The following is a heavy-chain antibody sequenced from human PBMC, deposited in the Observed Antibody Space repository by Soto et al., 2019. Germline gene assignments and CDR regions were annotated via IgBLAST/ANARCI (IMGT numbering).Heavy chain of an antibody. CDR2: ISAYNGNT. J-gene: IGHJ6*02. CDR3: AYTNCFYNYYCSYRIVV. V-gene: IGHV1-18*01. D-gene: IGHD7-27*01. CDR1: WYTLTSYG. Sequence: GASVKVSCKASWYTLTSYGSSWVRHAPGQELEWMGWISAYNGNTNYAQKLQGRVTMTTDTSTSTAYMELRSLRSDDTAVYYCAYTNCFYNYYCSYRIVVWFPAPTATV.